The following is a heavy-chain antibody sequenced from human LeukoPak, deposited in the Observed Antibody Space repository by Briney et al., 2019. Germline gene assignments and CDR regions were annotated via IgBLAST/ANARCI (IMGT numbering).Heavy chain of an antibody. J-gene: IGHJ4*02. CDR3: AKATLGIAVAGPFDY. V-gene: IGHV3-9*01. CDR1: GFTFDDYA. Sequence: GGSLRLSCAASGFTFDDYAMHWVRHAPGKGLEWVSGISWNSGSIVYADSVKGRFTISRDNAKNSLYLQMNSLRAEDTALYYCAKATLGIAVAGPFDYWGQGTLVTVSS. D-gene: IGHD6-19*01. CDR2: ISWNSGSI.